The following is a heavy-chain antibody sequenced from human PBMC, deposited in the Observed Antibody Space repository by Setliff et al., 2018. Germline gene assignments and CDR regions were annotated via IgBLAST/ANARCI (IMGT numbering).Heavy chain of an antibody. CDR2: INPNSGGT. J-gene: IGHJ4*02. CDR3: ARAPAYVGNLMVVVTTEGYYFDS. V-gene: IGHV1-2*04. Sequence: ASVKVSCKASGYTFTGYYMHWVRQAPGQGLEWMGWINPNSGGTNYAQKFQGWVTMTRDTSISTAYMELNSLRSEDTAVYFCARAPAYVGNLMVVVTTEGYYFDSWGQGTLVTVSS. D-gene: IGHD3-22*01. CDR1: GYTFTGYY.